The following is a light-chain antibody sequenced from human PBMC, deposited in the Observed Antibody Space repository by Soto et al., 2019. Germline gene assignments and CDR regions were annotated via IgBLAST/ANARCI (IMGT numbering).Light chain of an antibody. Sequence: EIVLTQSPATLSLSPGVRATLSCRASQGVSNYLAWYQQKPGQAPRLLIYDASNRATGIPARFSASGSGADFTLTISSLETEDFAVYYCHQRSSWPPTFGGGTKVEIK. J-gene: IGKJ4*01. CDR1: QGVSNY. CDR2: DAS. V-gene: IGKV3-11*01. CDR3: HQRSSWPPT.